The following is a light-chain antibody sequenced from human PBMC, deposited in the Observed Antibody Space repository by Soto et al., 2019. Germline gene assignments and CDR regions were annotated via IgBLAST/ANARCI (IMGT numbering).Light chain of an antibody. Sequence: EIVLTQSPGTLSLSPGETATLSCRASESVTSRYLAWYQQKPGQAPRLLIYGASTRATGIPARFSGSGSGTEFTLTISSLQSEDFAVYYCQQYNNWPKLTFGGGTKVDIK. CDR1: ESVTSR. CDR2: GAS. J-gene: IGKJ4*01. V-gene: IGKV3-15*01. CDR3: QQYNNWPKLT.